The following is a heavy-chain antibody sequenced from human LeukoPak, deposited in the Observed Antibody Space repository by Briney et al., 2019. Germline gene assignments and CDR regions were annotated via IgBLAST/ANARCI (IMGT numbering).Heavy chain of an antibody. Sequence: GGSLRLSCAASGFTFSSYWMHWVRQAPGKGLVWVSRINTDGSSTTYADSVKGRFTISRDNAKNTLYLQMNNLRADDTAVYYCAREYSSSSGRCFDYWGQGTLV. J-gene: IGHJ4*02. CDR2: INTDGSST. D-gene: IGHD6-6*01. CDR1: GFTFSSYW. CDR3: AREYSSSSGRCFDY. V-gene: IGHV3-74*01.